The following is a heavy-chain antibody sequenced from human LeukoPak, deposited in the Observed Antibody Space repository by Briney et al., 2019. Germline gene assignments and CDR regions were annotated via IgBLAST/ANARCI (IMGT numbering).Heavy chain of an antibody. CDR1: GFSFSTFL. V-gene: IGHV3-7*01. CDR2: INQDEGEI. J-gene: IGHJ4*02. CDR3: SRLAVVGATVGFDF. Sequence: GGSLRLSCAASGFSFSTFLMGWVRQAPGKGLDWVANINQDEGEIYYADSVRGRFTISRDNAKNSLFLQMNSLRVEDTALYYCSRLAVVGATVGFDFWGQGTLVTVSS. D-gene: IGHD1-26*01.